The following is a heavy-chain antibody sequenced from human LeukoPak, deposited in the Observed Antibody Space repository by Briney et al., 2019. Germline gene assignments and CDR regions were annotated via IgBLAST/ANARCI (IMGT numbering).Heavy chain of an antibody. CDR1: GGSISTYY. J-gene: IGHJ6*03. D-gene: IGHD3-22*01. Sequence: SETLSLTCTVSGGSISTYYWSWLRQPPGKGLEWIGYIYYSGSTNYNPSLKSRVTISVDTSKNQFSLRLNAVTAADTAVYYCASISVIHPLGGYYYMDVWGKGTTVTVSS. CDR3: ASISVIHPLGGYYYMDV. V-gene: IGHV4-59*12. CDR2: IYYSGST.